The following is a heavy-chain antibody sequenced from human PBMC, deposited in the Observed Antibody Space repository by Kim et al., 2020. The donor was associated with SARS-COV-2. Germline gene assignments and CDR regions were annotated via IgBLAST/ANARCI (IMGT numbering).Heavy chain of an antibody. Sequence: GGSLRLSCAASGFTFSSYGMHWVRQAPGKGLEWVAVIWYDGSNKYYADSVKGRFTISRDNSKNTLYLQMNSLRAEDTAVYYCAREDYDILTGFRNPGFDYWGQGTLVTVSS. CDR3: AREDYDILTGFRNPGFDY. J-gene: IGHJ4*02. CDR2: IWYDGSNK. V-gene: IGHV3-33*01. D-gene: IGHD3-9*01. CDR1: GFTFSSYG.